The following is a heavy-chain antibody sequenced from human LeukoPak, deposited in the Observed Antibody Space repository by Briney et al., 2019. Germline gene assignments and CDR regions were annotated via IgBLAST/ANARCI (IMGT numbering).Heavy chain of an antibody. D-gene: IGHD6-13*01. Sequence: SETLSLTCAVYGGSFSGYYLSWIRQPPGKGLEWMGEINHIGSTNYNPSLKSRVTISIDTSKNKLSLKVRSVNAADTGVYYCARGYALGGAVYFDYWGEGTLVTVSS. CDR3: ARGYALGGAVYFDY. CDR2: INHIGST. J-gene: IGHJ4*02. CDR1: GGSFSGYY. V-gene: IGHV4-34*01.